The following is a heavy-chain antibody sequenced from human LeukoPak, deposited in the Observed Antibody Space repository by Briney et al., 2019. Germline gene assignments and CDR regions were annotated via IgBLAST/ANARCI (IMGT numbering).Heavy chain of an antibody. J-gene: IGHJ4*02. CDR3: ARASSVVTLGY. Sequence: GGSLRLSCAASGFTFSSYSMSWVRQAPGKGLEWVSSISSSSSHIYYADSVKGRFTISRDNAKNSLYLQMNSLRAEDTAVYYCARASSVVTLGYWGQGTLVTVSS. CDR1: GFTFSSYS. V-gene: IGHV3-21*01. D-gene: IGHD4-23*01. CDR2: ISSSSSHI.